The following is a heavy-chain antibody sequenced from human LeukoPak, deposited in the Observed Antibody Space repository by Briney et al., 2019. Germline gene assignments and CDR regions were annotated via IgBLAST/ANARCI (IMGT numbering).Heavy chain of an antibody. CDR3: ARVATHYDILTGYFDY. V-gene: IGHV4-59*08. CDR1: GGSISSNY. D-gene: IGHD3-9*01. Sequence: SETLSLTCTVSGGSISSNYWSWIRQPPGKGLEWIGYIYYRGSTYYNPSLKSRVTISVDTSKNQFSLKLSSVTAADTAVYYCARVATHYDILTGYFDYWGQGTLVTVSS. J-gene: IGHJ4*02. CDR2: IYYRGST.